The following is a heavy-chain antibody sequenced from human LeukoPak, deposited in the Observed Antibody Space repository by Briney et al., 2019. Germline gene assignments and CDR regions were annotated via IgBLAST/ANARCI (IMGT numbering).Heavy chain of an antibody. Sequence: GGSLRLSCAASGFTVSSNYMSWVRQAPGKGLEWVSVIYSGGSTYYADSVKGRCTISRDNSKNTLYLQMNSLRAEDTAVYYCAGEGIVGATNYFDHWGQGTLVTVSS. D-gene: IGHD1-26*01. CDR1: GFTVSSNY. CDR2: IYSGGST. CDR3: AGEGIVGATNYFDH. J-gene: IGHJ4*02. V-gene: IGHV3-53*01.